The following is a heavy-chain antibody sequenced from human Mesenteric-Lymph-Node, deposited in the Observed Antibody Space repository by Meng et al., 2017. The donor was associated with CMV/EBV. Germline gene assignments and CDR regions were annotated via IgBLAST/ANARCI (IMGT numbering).Heavy chain of an antibody. J-gene: IGHJ4*02. CDR3: TRHGSGTIKDY. V-gene: IGHV3-73*01. CDR2: IRSKANSYET. CDR1: GFTFSVSA. Sequence: ASGFTFSVSAMHWVRQASGKGLEWVGRIRSKANSYETAYAASVKGRFTISRDDSKNTAYLQMNSLKTEDTAVYYCTRHGSGTIKDYWGQGTLVTVSS. D-gene: IGHD3-10*01.